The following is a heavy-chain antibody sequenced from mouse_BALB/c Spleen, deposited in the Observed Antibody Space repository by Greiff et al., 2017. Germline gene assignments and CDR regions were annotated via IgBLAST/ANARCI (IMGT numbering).Heavy chain of an antibody. J-gene: IGHJ4*01. Sequence: ESGPGLVAPSQSLSITCTVSGFSLTGYGVNWVRQPPGKGLEWLGMIWGDGSTDYNSALKSRLSISKDNSKSQVFLKMNSLQTDDTARYYCAREEGRYYYAMDYWGQGTSVTVSS. CDR2: IWGDGST. CDR1: GFSLTGYG. V-gene: IGHV2-6-7*01. CDR3: AREEGRYYYAMDY.